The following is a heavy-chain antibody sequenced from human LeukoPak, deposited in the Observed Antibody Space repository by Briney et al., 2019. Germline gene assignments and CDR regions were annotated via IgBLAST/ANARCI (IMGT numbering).Heavy chain of an antibody. V-gene: IGHV5-51*01. J-gene: IGHJ4*02. CDR3: ARYALYGPLSY. Sequence: GGSLRLSCKGSGYSFTSYWIGWVRQMPGKGLEWMGIIYPGDSDTRYSPSFQGQVTISADRSISTAYLQWSSLKASDTAMYYCARYALYGPLSYWGQGTLVTVSS. D-gene: IGHD4-17*01. CDR2: IYPGDSDT. CDR1: GYSFTSYW.